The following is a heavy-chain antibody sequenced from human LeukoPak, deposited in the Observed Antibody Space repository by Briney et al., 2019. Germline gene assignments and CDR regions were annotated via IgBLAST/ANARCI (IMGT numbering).Heavy chain of an antibody. Sequence: GGSLRLSCTASGFTVNYNYMSWVRQAPGKVLEWVSVIYSGGSTYYADYVKGRFTISRDDSKNTVYVQMNCVRVDDTAVYYCARVKVRYTYWCDAWGQGSLVTVSS. J-gene: IGHJ5*02. V-gene: IGHV3-66*01. D-gene: IGHD5-12*01. CDR2: IYSGGST. CDR3: ARVKVRYTYWCDA. CDR1: GFTVNYNY.